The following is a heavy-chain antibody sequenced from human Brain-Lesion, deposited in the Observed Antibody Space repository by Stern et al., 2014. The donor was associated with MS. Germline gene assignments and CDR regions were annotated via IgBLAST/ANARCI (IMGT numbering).Heavy chain of an antibody. Sequence: VQLVESGAEVKKPGASVKVSCKASGYTFTGYYMHWVRQAPGQGLEWMGCINPKSGGTNYAQKFQGWVTMTRDTSINTAYMGLSRLRSDDTAVYYCATYYYDSTGYNDFWGQGTLVTVSS. D-gene: IGHD3-22*01. V-gene: IGHV1-2*04. CDR1: GYTFTGYY. J-gene: IGHJ4*02. CDR3: ATYYYDSTGYNDF. CDR2: INPKSGGT.